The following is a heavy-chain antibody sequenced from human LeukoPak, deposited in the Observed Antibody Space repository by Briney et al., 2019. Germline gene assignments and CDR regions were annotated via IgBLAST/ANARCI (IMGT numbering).Heavy chain of an antibody. V-gene: IGHV4-4*02. CDR2: ILHSGTT. Sequence: SGTLSLTCVVSGYSISSGYWWSWVRQSPGKGLEWIGEILHSGTTNYNPSLQSRVTMSLDTSNNQFSLKLTSVTAADTAVYYCARDGEGYGDYLMPFDYWGQGTLVTVSS. J-gene: IGHJ4*02. CDR3: ARDGEGYGDYLMPFDY. D-gene: IGHD4-17*01. CDR1: GYSISSGYW.